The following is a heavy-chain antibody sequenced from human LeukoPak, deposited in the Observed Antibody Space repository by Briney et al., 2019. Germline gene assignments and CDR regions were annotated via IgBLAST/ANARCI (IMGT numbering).Heavy chain of an antibody. CDR3: ARDGVEGVTRFDY. J-gene: IGHJ4*02. Sequence: PSETLSLTCTVSGGSISSYYWSWIRQPPGKGLEWIGYIYYSGSTNYNPSLKSRVTISVDTSKNQFSLKLSSVTAADTAVYYCARDGVEGVTRFDYWGQGTLVTVSS. D-gene: IGHD2-21*02. V-gene: IGHV4-59*01. CDR1: GGSISSYY. CDR2: IYYSGST.